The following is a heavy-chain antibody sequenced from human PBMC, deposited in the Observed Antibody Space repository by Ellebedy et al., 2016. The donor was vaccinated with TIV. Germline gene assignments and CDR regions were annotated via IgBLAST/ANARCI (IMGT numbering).Heavy chain of an antibody. D-gene: IGHD6-13*01. J-gene: IGHJ4*02. V-gene: IGHV1-8*01. CDR2: MNPNSGNT. CDR1: GYTFTSYD. Sequence: ASVKVSCXASGYTFTSYDINWVRQATGQGLEWMGWMNPNSGNTGYAQKFQGRVTMTRNTSISTAYMELSRLRSDDTAVYYCARATDSSSWRTPMSIWGQGTLVTVSS. CDR3: ARATDSSSWRTPMSI.